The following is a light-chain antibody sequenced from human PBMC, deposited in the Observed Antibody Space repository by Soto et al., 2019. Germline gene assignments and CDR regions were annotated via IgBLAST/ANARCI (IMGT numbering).Light chain of an antibody. V-gene: IGKV3-20*01. Sequence: EIVLTQSPGTLSLSPGERATLSCRASQSVSSSYLAWYQQKPGQPPRLLIYGASSRATGIPGRFSGSGSGTDFTLTITRLEPEDFAVYYCQHYRTSFGGGTKVELK. CDR3: QHYRTS. J-gene: IGKJ4*01. CDR2: GAS. CDR1: QSVSSSY.